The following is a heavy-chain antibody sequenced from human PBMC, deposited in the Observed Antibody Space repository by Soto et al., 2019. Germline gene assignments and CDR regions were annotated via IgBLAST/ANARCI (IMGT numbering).Heavy chain of an antibody. CDR2: IIPAVGAG. D-gene: IGHD2-8*01. CDR1: GGTFAGLS. Sequence: QVQLEQSGAEVKKHGSSVKVSCRASGGTFAGLSINWVRQAPGQGLEWMGRIIPAVGAGNHPQKFQGRVTITADESTRTAYMEVRSLRFDDTAVYYCARMVQSSWFDSWVQGTLVTVSS. V-gene: IGHV1-69*08. CDR3: ARMVQSSWFDS. J-gene: IGHJ5*01.